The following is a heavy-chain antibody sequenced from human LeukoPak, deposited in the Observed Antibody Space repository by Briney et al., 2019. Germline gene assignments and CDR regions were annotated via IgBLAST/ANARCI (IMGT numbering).Heavy chain of an antibody. J-gene: IGHJ4*02. V-gene: IGHV4-59*08. D-gene: IGHD3-10*01. CDR3: ARNPTQWFGELSAYFDY. CDR2: IYYSGST. CDR1: GGSISSYY. Sequence: PSEILSLTCTVSGGSISSYYWSWIRQPPGKGLEWIGYIYYSGSTNYNPSLKSRVTISVDTSKNQFSLKLSSVTAADMAVYYCARNPTQWFGELSAYFDYWGQGTLVTVSS.